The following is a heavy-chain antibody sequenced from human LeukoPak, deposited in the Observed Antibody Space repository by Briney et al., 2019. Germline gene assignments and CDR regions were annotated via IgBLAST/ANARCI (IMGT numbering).Heavy chain of an antibody. CDR3: ARDYCSSTSCPPGH. J-gene: IGHJ4*02. Sequence: SETLSLTCAVYGGSFSGYYWSWIRQPPGKGLEWIGEINHSGSTNYNPSLKSRVTISVDTSKNQFSLKLSSVTAADTAVYYCARDYCSSTSCPPGHWGQGTLVTVSS. V-gene: IGHV4-34*01. CDR2: INHSGST. CDR1: GGSFSGYY. D-gene: IGHD2-2*01.